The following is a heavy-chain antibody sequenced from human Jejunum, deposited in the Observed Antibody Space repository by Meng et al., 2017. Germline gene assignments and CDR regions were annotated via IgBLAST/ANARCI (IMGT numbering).Heavy chain of an antibody. J-gene: IGHJ4*02. D-gene: IGHD1-26*01. CDR1: GDSVSSDNYY. Sequence: QVQQQGSGPSLLRPSETLSLTCTVSGDSVSSDNYYWSWIRQPPGKGLEWIGYVYYSGHTDCNPSLKSRLSISIDTSKNHFSLKLSSVTAADTAVYYCARTPLYSGSYYFDPWGQGALVTVSS. CDR3: ARTPLYSGSYYFDP. CDR2: VYYSGHT. V-gene: IGHV4-61*03.